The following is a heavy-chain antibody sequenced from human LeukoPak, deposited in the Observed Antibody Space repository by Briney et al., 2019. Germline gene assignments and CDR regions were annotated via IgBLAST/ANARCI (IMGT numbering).Heavy chain of an antibody. CDR2: ISVYNGNK. CDR1: GYTFNSYG. V-gene: IGHV1-18*01. D-gene: IGHD3-16*01. Sequence: ASVKVSCKASGYTFNSYGITWVRQAPGQGLEWMGWISVYNGNKNYAQKFQGRVTMTTDTSTSTAYMEVRNLRSDDTAVYYCARDSTRGDPGDYWGQGTLVTVSS. J-gene: IGHJ4*02. CDR3: ARDSTRGDPGDY.